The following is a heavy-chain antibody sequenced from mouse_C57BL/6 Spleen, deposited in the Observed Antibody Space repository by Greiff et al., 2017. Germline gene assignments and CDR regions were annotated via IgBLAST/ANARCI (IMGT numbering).Heavy chain of an antibody. Sequence: VQLQQPGAELVKPGASVKLSCKASGYTFTSYWMHWVKQRPGQGLEWIGMIHPNSGSTNYNEKFKSKATLTVDKSSSTAYMQLSSLTSEDSAVYYCARDSSGYSWFAYWGQGTLVTVSA. CDR3: ARDSSGYSWFAY. CDR2: IHPNSGST. CDR1: GYTFTSYW. D-gene: IGHD3-2*02. J-gene: IGHJ3*01. V-gene: IGHV1-64*01.